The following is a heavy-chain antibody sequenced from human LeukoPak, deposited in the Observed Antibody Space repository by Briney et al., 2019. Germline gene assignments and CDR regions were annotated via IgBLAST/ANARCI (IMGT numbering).Heavy chain of an antibody. J-gene: IGHJ3*02. CDR3: AKERGAFDI. Sequence: PGGSLRLSCAASGFTLSSYAMSWVRQAPGKGLEWVSLISGNAGSTYYADSVKGRFTISRDNSKNTVYLQMNSLRAEGTAVYYCAKERGAFDIWGQGTMVTVSS. V-gene: IGHV3-23*01. CDR1: GFTLSSYA. D-gene: IGHD3-10*01. CDR2: ISGNAGST.